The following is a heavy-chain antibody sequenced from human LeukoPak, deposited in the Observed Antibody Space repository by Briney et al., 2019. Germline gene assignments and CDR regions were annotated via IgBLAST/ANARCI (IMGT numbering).Heavy chain of an antibody. CDR1: GFTFSSYA. Sequence: GGSLRLSCAASGFTFSSYAMSWVRQAPGKGLEWVSAFSGSGGSTYYADSVKGRFTISRDNSKNTLYLQMNSLRAEDTAVYYCARDPPTVTTLDIDYWGQGNLVTVSS. V-gene: IGHV3-23*01. CDR2: FSGSGGST. J-gene: IGHJ4*02. D-gene: IGHD4-11*01. CDR3: ARDPPTVTTLDIDY.